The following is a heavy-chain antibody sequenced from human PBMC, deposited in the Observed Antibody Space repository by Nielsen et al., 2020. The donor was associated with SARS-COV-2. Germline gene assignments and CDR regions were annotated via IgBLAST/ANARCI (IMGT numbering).Heavy chain of an antibody. D-gene: IGHD3/OR15-3a*01. CDR2: SSGRGGTT. V-gene: IGHV3-23*01. Sequence: VRQAPRKGLEWVSSSSGRGGTTYYADSVKGRFTISRDNSKNTLYLQMNSLRAEDTALYYCAKVTIAAQGLVQRVRYYNSMDVWGQGTTVTVSS. J-gene: IGHJ6*02. CDR3: AKVTIAAQGLVQRVRYYNSMDV.